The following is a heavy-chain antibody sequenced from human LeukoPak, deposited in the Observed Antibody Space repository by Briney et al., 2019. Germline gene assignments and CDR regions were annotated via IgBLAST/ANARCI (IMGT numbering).Heavy chain of an antibody. D-gene: IGHD6-19*01. CDR2: INPNSGGT. V-gene: IGHV1-2*02. CDR3: ARANMDDRSGWYRFDY. J-gene: IGHJ4*02. CDR1: GYTFTGYY. Sequence: ASVKVSCKASGYTFTGYYMHWVRQAPGQGLEWMGWINPNSGGTNYAQRFQGRVTMTRDTSISTAHMELSRLRSDDTAVYYCARANMDDRSGWYRFDYWGQGTLVTVSS.